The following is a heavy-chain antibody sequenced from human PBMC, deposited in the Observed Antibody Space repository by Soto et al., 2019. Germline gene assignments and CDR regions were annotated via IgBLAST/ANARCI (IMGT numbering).Heavy chain of an antibody. CDR1: GGSVSSGSYY. CDR2: IYYSGST. CDR3: ARDLERATTSRYYYYGMDV. V-gene: IGHV4-61*01. J-gene: IGHJ6*02. D-gene: IGHD4-17*01. Sequence: KPSETLSLTCTVSGGSVSSGSYYWSWIRQPPGKGLEWIGYIYYSGSTNYNPSLKSRVTISVDTSKNQFSLKLSPVTAADTAVYYCARDLERATTSRYYYYGMDVWGQGTTVTVSS.